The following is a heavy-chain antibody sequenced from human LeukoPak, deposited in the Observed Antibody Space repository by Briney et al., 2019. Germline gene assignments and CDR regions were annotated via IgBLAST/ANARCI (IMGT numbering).Heavy chain of an antibody. J-gene: IGHJ3*02. CDR2: INPNSGGT. V-gene: IGHV1-2*04. CDR1: GYTFTSYY. CDR3: ARARITMVRGVISAFDI. Sequence: GASVKVSCKASGYTFTSYYMHWVRQAPGQGLEWMGWINPNSGGTNYAQKFQGWVTMTRDTSISTAYMELSRLRSDDTAVYYCARARITMVRGVISAFDIWGQGTMVTVSS. D-gene: IGHD3-10*01.